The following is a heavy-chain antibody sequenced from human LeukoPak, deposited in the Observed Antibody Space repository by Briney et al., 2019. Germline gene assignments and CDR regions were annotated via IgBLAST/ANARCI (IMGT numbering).Heavy chain of an antibody. J-gene: IGHJ4*02. CDR3: AKIQPSEVIAAAATPGFDY. D-gene: IGHD6-13*01. Sequence: GGSLRLSCAASGFTFSGYAMSWVRQAPGKGLEWVSAISGSGGSTYYADSVKGRFTISRDNSKNTLYLQMNSLRAEDTAVYYCAKIQPSEVIAAAATPGFDYWGQGTLVTVSS. CDR1: GFTFSGYA. V-gene: IGHV3-23*01. CDR2: ISGSGGST.